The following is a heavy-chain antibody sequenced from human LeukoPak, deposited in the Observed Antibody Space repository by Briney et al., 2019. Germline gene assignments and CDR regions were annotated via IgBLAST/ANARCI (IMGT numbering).Heavy chain of an antibody. V-gene: IGHV4-59*01. CDR2: IYYSGST. Sequence: SETLSLTSAVSGGSLSSYYWSWVPQPPGKGRGWIGYIYYSGSTNYNPSLKSRVTISVDTSKNQFSLKLSSVTAADTAVYYCARAPYYDSSGYPTSYFDLWGRGTLVTVSS. J-gene: IGHJ2*01. D-gene: IGHD3-22*01. CDR1: GGSLSSYY. CDR3: ARAPYYDSSGYPTSYFDL.